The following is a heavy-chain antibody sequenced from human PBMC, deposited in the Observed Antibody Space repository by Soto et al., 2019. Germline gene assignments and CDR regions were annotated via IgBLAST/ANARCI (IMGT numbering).Heavy chain of an antibody. J-gene: IGHJ6*02. CDR3: ARDLTMVRGVIKYGMDV. CDR2: IYYSGST. Sequence: SETLSLTCTVSCGSISSGDYYWSWIRQPPGKGLEWIGYIYYSGSTYYNPSLKSRVTISVDTSKNQFSLKLSSVTAADTAVYYCARDLTMVRGVIKYGMDVWGQGTTVTVSS. CDR1: CGSISSGDYY. D-gene: IGHD3-10*01. V-gene: IGHV4-30-4*01.